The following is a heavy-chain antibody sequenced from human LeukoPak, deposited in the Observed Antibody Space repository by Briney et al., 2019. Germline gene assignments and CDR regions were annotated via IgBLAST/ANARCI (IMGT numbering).Heavy chain of an antibody. CDR2: IYPGDSDT. V-gene: IGHV5-51*01. D-gene: IGHD3-22*01. J-gene: IGHJ4*02. CDR3: ATVQGPPEYYYDSSGYYY. Sequence: GESLKISCKGSGYSFTSYWIAWVRQLPGKGLEWMGIIYPGDSDTRYSPSFQGQVTISADNSISTAYVQWSSLKASDTAMYYCATVQGPPEYYYDSSGYYYWGQGTLVTVSS. CDR1: GYSFTSYW.